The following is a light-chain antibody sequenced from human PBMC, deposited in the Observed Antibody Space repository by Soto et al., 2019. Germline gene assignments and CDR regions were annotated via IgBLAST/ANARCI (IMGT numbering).Light chain of an antibody. CDR3: QQYCSSPKT. CDR1: QSVSSSY. Sequence: EIVLTQSPGTLSLSPGERATLSCRASQSVSSSYLAWYQQKPGQAPRLLIYGASSRATGIPDRFSGSGSGTDFTLTISSLEPEDFAAYYCQQYCSSPKTFGQGTKVEIK. J-gene: IGKJ1*01. CDR2: GAS. V-gene: IGKV3-20*01.